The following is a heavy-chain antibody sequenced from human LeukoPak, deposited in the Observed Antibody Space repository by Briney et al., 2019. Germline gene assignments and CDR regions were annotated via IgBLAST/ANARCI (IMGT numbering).Heavy chain of an antibody. J-gene: IGHJ5*02. D-gene: IGHD5-18*01. CDR2: IREERGQE. V-gene: IGHV3-7*03. Sequence: GGSLRLSCVASGLTVSNHWMNWVRQAPGKGLEWVANIREERGQEYYVDSMKGRFTISKNSAKSSLYLQMNTLRVEDTAMYYCASLDTAKQPLANHWGQGTLVTVSS. CDR3: ASLDTAKQPLANH. CDR1: GLTVSNHW.